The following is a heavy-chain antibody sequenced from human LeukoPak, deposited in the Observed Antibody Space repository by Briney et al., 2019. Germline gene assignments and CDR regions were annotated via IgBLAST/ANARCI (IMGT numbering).Heavy chain of an antibody. Sequence: SQTLSLTCTVSGGSISSGDYYWSWIRQPPGKGLEWIGYIYYSGGTYYNPSLKSRVTISVDTSKNQFSLKLSSVTAADTAVYYCARGSRSGPLRYFDYWGQGTLVTVSS. CDR2: IYYSGGT. CDR3: ARGSRSGPLRYFDY. D-gene: IGHD3-10*01. V-gene: IGHV4-30-4*08. J-gene: IGHJ4*02. CDR1: GGSISSGDYY.